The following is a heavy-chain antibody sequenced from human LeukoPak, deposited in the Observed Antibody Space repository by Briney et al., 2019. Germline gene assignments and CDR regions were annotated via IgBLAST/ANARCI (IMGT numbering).Heavy chain of an antibody. CDR2: IKQDGSEK. J-gene: IGHJ3*02. D-gene: IGHD3-3*01. V-gene: IGHV3-7*03. CDR3: VRDLMYYDFWSGYLARADAFDI. CDR1: VFTFSSYW. Sequence: PGGSLRLSCAASVFTFSSYWMSWVRQAPGKGLEWVANIKQDGSEKYYVDSVKGRFTISRDNGKNSVYLQMNSLRAEDRAVYYCVRDLMYYDFWSGYLARADAFDIWGQGTMVTVSS.